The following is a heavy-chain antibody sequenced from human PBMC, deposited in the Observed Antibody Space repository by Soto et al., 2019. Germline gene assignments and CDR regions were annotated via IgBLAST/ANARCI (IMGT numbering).Heavy chain of an antibody. D-gene: IGHD4-17*01. J-gene: IGHJ4*02. V-gene: IGHV4-30-2*01. CDR3: ARRDYGDFLAYYFDY. CDR1: GGSISSGGYS. CDR2: IYHSGST. Sequence: SETLSLTCAVSGGSISSGGYSWSWIRQPPGKGLEWIGYIYHSGSTYYNPSLKSRVTISVDTSKNQFSLKLSSVTAADTAVYYCARRDYGDFLAYYFDYWGQGTLVTVSS.